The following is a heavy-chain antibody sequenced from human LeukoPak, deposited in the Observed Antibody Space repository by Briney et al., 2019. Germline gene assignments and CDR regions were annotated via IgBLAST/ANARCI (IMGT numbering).Heavy chain of an antibody. CDR3: THLGWFDP. V-gene: IGHV3-64*01. CDR2: ISSNGGST. Sequence: GGSLRLSCAASGFTFSSYAMHWVRQAPGKGLEYVSAISSNGGSTYYANSVKGRFTISRDNAKNSLYLQMNSLRAEDTAVYYCTHLGWFDPWGQGTLVTVSS. CDR1: GFTFSSYA. J-gene: IGHJ5*02.